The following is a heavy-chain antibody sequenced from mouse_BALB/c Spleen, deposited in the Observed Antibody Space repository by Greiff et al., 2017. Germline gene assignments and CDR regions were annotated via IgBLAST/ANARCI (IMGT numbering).Heavy chain of an antibody. Sequence: EVQLQQSGPQLVRPGASVKISCKASGYSFTSYWMHWVKQSHGKSLEWIGYIDPYNGGTSYNQKFKGKATLTVDKSSSTAFMHLNSLTSEDSAVYYCARSAGYDEGPLRVWGAGTTVTVSS. D-gene: IGHD2-2*01. CDR1: GYSFTSYW. CDR3: ARSAGYDEGPLRV. J-gene: IGHJ1*01. CDR2: IDPYNGGT. V-gene: IGHV1S135*01.